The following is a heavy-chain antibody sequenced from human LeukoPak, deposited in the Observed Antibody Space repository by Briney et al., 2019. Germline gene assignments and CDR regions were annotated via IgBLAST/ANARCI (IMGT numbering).Heavy chain of an antibody. V-gene: IGHV3-21*01. J-gene: IGHJ4*02. CDR1: GFTFSSYS. CDR3: ARALILTGYSFDY. D-gene: IGHD3-9*01. Sequence: GGSLRLSCAASGFTFSSYSMNWVRQAPGKGLEWVSSISSSSSYIYYADSVKGRFTISRDNAKNSLYLQMNSLRAEDTAVYYCARALILTGYSFDYWGQGTLVTVSS. CDR2: ISSSSSYI.